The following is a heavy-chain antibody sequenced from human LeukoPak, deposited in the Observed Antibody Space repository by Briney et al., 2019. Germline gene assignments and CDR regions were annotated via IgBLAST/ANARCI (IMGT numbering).Heavy chain of an antibody. V-gene: IGHV4-30-4*01. CDR2: IYYSGST. D-gene: IGHD2-21*01. CDR3: ARDQRPLMWYMDV. Sequence: PSETLSLTCTVSGGSISSGDYYWSWIRQPPGKGLEWIGYIYYSGSTYYNPSLKSRVTISVDTSKNQFSLKLSSVTAADTAVYYCARDQRPLMWYMDVWGKGTTVAVSS. J-gene: IGHJ6*03. CDR1: GGSISSGDYY.